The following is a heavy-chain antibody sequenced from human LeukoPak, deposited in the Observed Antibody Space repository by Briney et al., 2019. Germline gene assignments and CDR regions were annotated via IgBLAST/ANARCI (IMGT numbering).Heavy chain of an antibody. CDR3: ARGDDYYYYMDV. Sequence: GGSLRFSCAASRFTFDDYAMHWVRQAPGEGLEWVSGISWNSGSIRYADSVKGRFTISRDNAKNSLYLQMNSLRAEDTAVYYCARGDDYYYYMDVWGKGTTVTVSS. J-gene: IGHJ6*03. CDR1: RFTFDDYA. CDR2: ISWNSGSI. V-gene: IGHV3-9*01.